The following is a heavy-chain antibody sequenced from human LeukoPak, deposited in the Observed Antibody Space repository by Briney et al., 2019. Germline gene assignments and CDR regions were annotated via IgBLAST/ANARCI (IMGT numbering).Heavy chain of an antibody. Sequence: TSETLSLTCTVSGGSISSYYWSWIRQPPGKGLEWIGYIYYSVSTNYNPSLKSRVTISVDTSKNQFSLKLSSVTAADTAVYYCARHNYRGYYFDYWGQGTLVTVSS. J-gene: IGHJ4*02. CDR3: ARHNYRGYYFDY. D-gene: IGHD5-24*01. CDR2: IYYSVST. CDR1: GGSISSYY. V-gene: IGHV4-59*08.